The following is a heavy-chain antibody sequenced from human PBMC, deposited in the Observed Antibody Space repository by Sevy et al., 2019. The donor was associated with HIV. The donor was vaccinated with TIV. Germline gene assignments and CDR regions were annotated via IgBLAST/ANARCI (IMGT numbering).Heavy chain of an antibody. CDR2: IYYSGST. J-gene: IGHJ6*02. Sequence: ETLSLTCTVSGGSISSYYWSWIRQPPGKGLEWIGYIYYSGSTNYNPSLKSRVTISVDTSKNQFSLKLSSVTAADTAVYYCARDGSEYYYGSGSYPYYYGMDVWGQGTTVTVSS. CDR1: GGSISSYY. D-gene: IGHD3-10*01. CDR3: ARDGSEYYYGSGSYPYYYGMDV. V-gene: IGHV4-59*13.